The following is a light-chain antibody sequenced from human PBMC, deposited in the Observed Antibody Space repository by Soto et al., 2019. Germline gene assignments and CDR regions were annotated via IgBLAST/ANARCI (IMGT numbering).Light chain of an antibody. J-gene: IGLJ2*01. CDR3: SSYTRSSTRV. V-gene: IGLV2-14*01. Sequence: QSALTQPASVSGSPGQSITISCTGTSSDVGGYNYVSWYQQHPGKAPKYMIYHVMNRHSGVSNRLSGSKSGNTASLTISGLQAEDEADYYCSSYTRSSTRVFGGGTQLTVL. CDR1: SSDVGGYNY. CDR2: HVM.